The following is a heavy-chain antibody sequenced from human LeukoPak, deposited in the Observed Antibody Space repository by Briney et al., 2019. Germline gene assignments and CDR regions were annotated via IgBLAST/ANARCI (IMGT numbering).Heavy chain of an antibody. V-gene: IGHV4-61*01. CDR3: ARGYDSGWYGPDDY. D-gene: IGHD6-19*01. J-gene: IGHJ4*02. CDR2: INYSGGT. CDR1: GYSITSAYY. Sequence: PSETLSLTCTVSGYSITSAYYWGWIRQPPGKGLEWIGYINYSGGTNYNPSLKSRATMSVDSSKNQFSLKLTSVTAADTAVYYCARGYDSGWYGPDDYWGQGTLVTVSS.